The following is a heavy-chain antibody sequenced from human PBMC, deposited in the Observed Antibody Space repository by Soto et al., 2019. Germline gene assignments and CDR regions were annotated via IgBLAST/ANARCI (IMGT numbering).Heavy chain of an antibody. V-gene: IGHV3-73*02. CDR2: IRSKANSYAT. J-gene: IGHJ4*02. CDR1: GFTFSGSA. CDR3: TRRITAAAGDY. Sequence: EVQLVESGGGLVQPGGSLKVSCAASGFTFSGSAIHWVRQASGKGLEWVGRIRSKANSYATAYGASVKGSFTISRDASKNTAYLQMNSLKTEDTAGYYCTRRITAAAGDYWGQGTLVTVSS. D-gene: IGHD6-13*01.